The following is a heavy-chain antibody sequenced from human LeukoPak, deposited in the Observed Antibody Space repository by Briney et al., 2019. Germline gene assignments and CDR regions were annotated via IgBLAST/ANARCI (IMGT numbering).Heavy chain of an antibody. J-gene: IGHJ4*02. CDR2: ITGDGGGT. D-gene: IGHD3-10*01. CDR1: GFTFRSYV. CDR3: AARKVRGVWFYLDY. Sequence: QPGGSLRLSCAASGFTFRSYVMSWVRQAPGKGMEWVSAITGDGGGTNHADSVKGRFTISRDNSKNTLYLQMNSLRVEDTAVYFCAARKVRGVWFYLDYWGQGTLVTVSS. V-gene: IGHV3-23*01.